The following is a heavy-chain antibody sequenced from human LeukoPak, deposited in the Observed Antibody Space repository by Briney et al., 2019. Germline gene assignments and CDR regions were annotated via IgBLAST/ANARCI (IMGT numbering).Heavy chain of an antibody. V-gene: IGHV3-23*01. Sequence: GGSLRLSCAASGFTFSNYAVSWVRQAPGKGLEWVSAISGSGSSTYYADSVKGRFTISRDNSKNTLYLQMNSLRAEDTAVYYCAKVDCSRTSCYAGNYYYGMDVWGQGTTVTVSS. J-gene: IGHJ6*02. CDR3: AKVDCSRTSCYAGNYYYGMDV. CDR1: GFTFSNYA. D-gene: IGHD2-2*01. CDR2: ISGSGSST.